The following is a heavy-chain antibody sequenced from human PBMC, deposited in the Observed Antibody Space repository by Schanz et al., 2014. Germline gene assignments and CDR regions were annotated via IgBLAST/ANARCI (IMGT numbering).Heavy chain of an antibody. V-gene: IGHV3-48*02. CDR3: ARENLNWEAFDI. CDR1: GFTFSSYS. CDR2: ITSSSSTR. Sequence: EVELVESGGGLVQPGGSLRLSCAASGFTFSSYSMNWVRQAPGKGLEWVSYITSSSSTRYYADSVKGRFTISRDNAKSSLYLQMNSLRDEDTAVYYCARENLNWEAFDIWGQGTVVTVSS. D-gene: IGHD7-27*01. J-gene: IGHJ3*02.